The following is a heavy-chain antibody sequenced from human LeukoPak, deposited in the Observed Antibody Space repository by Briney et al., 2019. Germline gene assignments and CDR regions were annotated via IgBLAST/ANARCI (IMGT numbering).Heavy chain of an antibody. CDR3: ARGASNYYDSSGYHDAFDI. V-gene: IGHV1-46*01. CDR1: GFTFTSYY. CDR2: INPSGGST. J-gene: IGHJ3*02. Sequence: GRSLRLSCAASGFTFTSYYMHWVRQAPGQGLEWMGIINPSGGSTSYAQKFQGRVTMTRDTSTSTVYMELSSLRSEDTAVYYCARGASNYYDSSGYHDAFDIWGQGTMVTVSS. D-gene: IGHD3-22*01.